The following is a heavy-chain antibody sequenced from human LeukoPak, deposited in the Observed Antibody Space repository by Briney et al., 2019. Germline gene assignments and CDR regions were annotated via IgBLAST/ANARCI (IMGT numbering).Heavy chain of an antibody. CDR3: AREGSDYGYYYGMDV. V-gene: IGHV7-4-1*02. CDR1: GYTFTTYA. CDR2: INTNTGNP. D-gene: IGHD4-17*01. J-gene: IGHJ6*02. Sequence: GASVKVSCKASGYTFTTYAMNWVRQAPGQGLEWVGWINTNTGNPTYAQGFTGRFVFSLDTSVSTAYLQLSSLKAEDTAVYYCAREGSDYGYYYGMDVWGQGTTVTVSS.